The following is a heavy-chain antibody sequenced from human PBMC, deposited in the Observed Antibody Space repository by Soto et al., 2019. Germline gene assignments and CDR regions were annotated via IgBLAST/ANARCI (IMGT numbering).Heavy chain of an antibody. D-gene: IGHD1-26*01. CDR1: GYTFTTYA. V-gene: IGHV1-3*05. J-gene: IGHJ4*02. Sequence: QVQLVQSGAEEKKPGASVKVSCKASGYTFTTYAIHWVRQAPGQRLEWMGWINAANGNRKYSQKFQGRITVTRDTSASTAYMELSSLRSEDTAVYCCARSNSGSYDYWGQGTLVTVSS. CDR2: INAANGNR. CDR3: ARSNSGSYDY.